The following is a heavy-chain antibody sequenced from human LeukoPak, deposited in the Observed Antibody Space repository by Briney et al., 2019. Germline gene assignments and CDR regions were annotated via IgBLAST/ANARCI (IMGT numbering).Heavy chain of an antibody. V-gene: IGHV4-59*01. D-gene: IGHD6-19*01. J-gene: IGHJ4*02. CDR1: GGSFSTDY. CDR3: ARSRVRGWYFDY. CDR2: IYYSGST. Sequence: PSETLSLTCTVSGGSFSTDYWSWIRQPPGKGLEWIGYIYYSGSTNYNPSLKSRVTISVDTSKNQFSLKLSSVTAADTAVYYCARSRVRGWYFDYWGQGTLVTVSS.